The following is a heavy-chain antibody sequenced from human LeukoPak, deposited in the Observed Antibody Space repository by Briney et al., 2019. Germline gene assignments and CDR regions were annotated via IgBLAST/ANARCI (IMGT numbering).Heavy chain of an antibody. CDR2: INHSGST. J-gene: IGHJ4*02. D-gene: IGHD3-3*01. V-gene: IGHV4-34*01. Sequence: GSLRLSCAASGFTFSSYSMNWVRQPPGKGLEWIGEINHSGSTNYNPSLKSRVTISVDTSKNQFSLKLSSVTAADTAVYYCARVDDFWSGHYFDYWGQGTLVTVSS. CDR1: GFTFSSYS. CDR3: ARVDDFWSGHYFDY.